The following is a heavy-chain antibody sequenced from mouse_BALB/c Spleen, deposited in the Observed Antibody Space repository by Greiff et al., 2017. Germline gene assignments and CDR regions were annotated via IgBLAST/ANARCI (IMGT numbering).Heavy chain of an antibody. Sequence: EVQVVESGGGLVKPGGSLKLSCAASGFAFSSYDMSWVRQTPEKRLEWVAYISSGGGSTYYQDTVKGRFTISRDNAKNTLYLQMSSLKSEDTAMYYCARHGYDYDLYAMDYWGQGTSVTVSS. J-gene: IGHJ4*01. CDR2: ISSGGGST. D-gene: IGHD2-4*01. CDR1: GFAFSSYD. CDR3: ARHGYDYDLYAMDY. V-gene: IGHV5-12-1*01.